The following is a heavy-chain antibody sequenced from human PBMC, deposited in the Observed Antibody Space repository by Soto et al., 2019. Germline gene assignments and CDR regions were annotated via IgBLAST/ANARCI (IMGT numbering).Heavy chain of an antibody. CDR1: GFNLSTHA. D-gene: IGHD3-10*01. V-gene: IGHV3-23*01. J-gene: IGHJ4*02. CDR2: IDSGGRT. CDR3: AKEGYVSGFL. Sequence: LRLSCVVSGFNLSTHASIWVRQGPGKGLEWVSGIDSGGRTFHADSVKGHFTISRDNSKNALYLQMSSLRAEDTAVYYCAKEGYVSGFLWGQGTLVTVSS.